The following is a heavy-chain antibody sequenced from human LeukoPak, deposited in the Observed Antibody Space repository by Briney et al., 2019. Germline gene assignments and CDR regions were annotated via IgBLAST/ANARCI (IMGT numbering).Heavy chain of an antibody. Sequence: SETLSLTCTVSGVSISNTVYYWGWIRQAPGKGLEWIGTSFDGGNSYYNPSLKSRVTMSVDGSKNQFSLTLASVTAADTAVYYCATTSGYRNYYYYYVDVWGKGTTVTVSS. J-gene: IGHJ6*03. CDR2: SFDGGNS. CDR3: ATTSGYRNYYYYYVDV. CDR1: GVSISNTVYY. V-gene: IGHV4-39*01. D-gene: IGHD3-22*01.